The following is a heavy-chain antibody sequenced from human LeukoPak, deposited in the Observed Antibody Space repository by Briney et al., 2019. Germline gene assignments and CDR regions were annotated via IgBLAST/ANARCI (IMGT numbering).Heavy chain of an antibody. J-gene: IGHJ4*02. CDR2: IKQDGSEI. Sequence: PGGSLRLSCAASGFTFSTYWMSWVRQAPGKGLEWVATIKQDGSEIYYMDSVRGRFTISRDNAQNSLYLQMNSLRTEDTSVYYCAPHCSSASCPDYWGQGTLVTVSS. D-gene: IGHD2-2*01. CDR3: APHCSSASCPDY. CDR1: GFTFSTYW. V-gene: IGHV3-7*01.